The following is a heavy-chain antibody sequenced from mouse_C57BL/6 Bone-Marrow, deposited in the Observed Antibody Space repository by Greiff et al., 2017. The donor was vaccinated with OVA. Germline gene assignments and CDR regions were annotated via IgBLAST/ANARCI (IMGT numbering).Heavy chain of an antibody. CDR2: IYPRSGNT. CDR1: GYTFTSYG. CDR3: ARYGSSLNFDY. Sequence: QVQLQQSGAELARPGASVKLSCKASGYTFTSYGISWVKQRTGQGLEWIGEIYPRSGNTYSNEKFKGKATLTADKSSSTAYMELRSLTSEDSAVYVCARYGSSLNFDYWGQGTTLTVS. J-gene: IGHJ2*01. V-gene: IGHV1-81*01. D-gene: IGHD1-1*01.